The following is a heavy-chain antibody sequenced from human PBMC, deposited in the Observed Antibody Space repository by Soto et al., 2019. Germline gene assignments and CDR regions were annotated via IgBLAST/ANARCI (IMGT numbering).Heavy chain of an antibody. CDR2: IYHSGST. D-gene: IGHD4-17*01. CDR1: SGSISSSNW. J-gene: IGHJ4*02. CDR3: ARVAPTVTSLTFDY. V-gene: IGHV4-4*02. Sequence: TSETLSLSCAVSSGSISSSNWWSWVRQPPGKGLEWIGEIYHSGSTNYNPSLKSRVTISVDKSKNQFSLKLSSVTAADTAVYYCARVAPTVTSLTFDYWGQGTLVTVSS.